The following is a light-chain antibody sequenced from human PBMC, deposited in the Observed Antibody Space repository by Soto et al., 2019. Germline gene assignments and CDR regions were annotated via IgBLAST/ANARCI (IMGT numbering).Light chain of an antibody. J-gene: IGKJ4*01. Sequence: EIVMTQSPATLSVSPGERATLSCWASQSVSSNLAWYQQKPGQAPRLLIHAASTRATGIPARFSGSGSGTEFTLTISSLQTEDCAVYYCQQYYNWPPLTFGGGTKVEIK. CDR2: AAS. CDR3: QQYYNWPPLT. V-gene: IGKV3-15*01. CDR1: QSVSSN.